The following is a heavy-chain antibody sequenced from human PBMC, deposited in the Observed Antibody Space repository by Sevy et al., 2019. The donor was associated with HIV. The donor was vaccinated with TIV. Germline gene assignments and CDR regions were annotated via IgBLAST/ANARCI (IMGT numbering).Heavy chain of an antibody. D-gene: IGHD4-17*01. CDR3: AKERLDYGDYEDYYYGMDV. Sequence: GGSLRLSCAASGFTFSSYGMHWVRQAPGKGLEWVAVISYDGSNKYYADSVKGRFTISRDNSKNTLYLQMNSLRAEDTAVYYCAKERLDYGDYEDYYYGMDVWGQGTTVTVSS. CDR2: ISYDGSNK. V-gene: IGHV3-30*18. CDR1: GFTFSSYG. J-gene: IGHJ6*02.